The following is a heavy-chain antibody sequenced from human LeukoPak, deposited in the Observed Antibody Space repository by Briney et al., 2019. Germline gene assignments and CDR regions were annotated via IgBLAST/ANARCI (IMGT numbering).Heavy chain of an antibody. CDR2: ISAYNGNT. J-gene: IGHJ5*02. CDR1: GYTFTSYG. V-gene: IGHV1-18*01. D-gene: IGHD3-3*01. CDR3: ARVGGSAIFGVFRPFDP. Sequence: ASVKVSCKASGYTFTSYGISWVRQAPGQGLEWMGWISAYNGNTNYAQKLQGRVTMTTDTSTSTAYMELRSLRSDDTAVYYCARVGGSAIFGVFRPFDPWGQGTLVTVSS.